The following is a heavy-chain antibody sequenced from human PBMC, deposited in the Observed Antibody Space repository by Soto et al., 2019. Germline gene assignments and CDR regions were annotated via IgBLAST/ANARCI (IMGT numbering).Heavy chain of an antibody. CDR2: IIPIFGTA. V-gene: IGHV1-69*12. Sequence: QVQLVQSGAEVKKPGSSVKVSCKASGGTFSSYAISWVRQAPGQGLEWMGGIIPIFGTANYAQKFQGRVTITADESTGTAYMERSSLRSEDTAVYYCARQPVGGSGWYFDYWGQGTLVTVAS. D-gene: IGHD6-19*01. CDR1: GGTFSSYA. CDR3: ARQPVGGSGWYFDY. J-gene: IGHJ4*02.